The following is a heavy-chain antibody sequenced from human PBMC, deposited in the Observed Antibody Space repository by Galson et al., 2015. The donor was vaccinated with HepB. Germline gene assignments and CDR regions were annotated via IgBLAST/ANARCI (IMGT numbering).Heavy chain of an antibody. CDR1: GFTFSSYG. Sequence: SLRLSCAASGFTFSSYGMHWVRQAPGKGLEWVAFIRYDGSNKYYADSVKGRFTISRDNSKNTLYLQMNSLRAEDTAVYYCAKDLDWGSSPDNSPDYYYGMDVWGQGTTVTVSS. CDR3: AKDLDWGSSPDNSPDYYYGMDV. D-gene: IGHD3/OR15-3a*01. CDR2: IRYDGSNK. V-gene: IGHV3-30*02. J-gene: IGHJ6*02.